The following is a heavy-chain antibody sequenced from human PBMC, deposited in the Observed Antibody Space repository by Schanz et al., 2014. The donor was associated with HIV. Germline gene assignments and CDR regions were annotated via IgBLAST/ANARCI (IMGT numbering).Heavy chain of an antibody. CDR2: IWYDGSDK. V-gene: IGHV3-33*01. Sequence: QVQLVESGGGVVQPGRSLGLSCAASGFTFSSYGMHWVRQAPGRGLEWVAVIWYDGSDKYYADSVKGRFTISRDNSKNTLFLQMNSLRAEDTAVYYCARTTIAAPGTEYYYGMDVWGQGTTVTVSS. J-gene: IGHJ6*02. D-gene: IGHD6-13*01. CDR1: GFTFSSYG. CDR3: ARTTIAAPGTEYYYGMDV.